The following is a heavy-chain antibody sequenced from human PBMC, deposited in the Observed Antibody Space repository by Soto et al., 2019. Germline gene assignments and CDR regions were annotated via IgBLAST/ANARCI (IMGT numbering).Heavy chain of an antibody. CDR1: GGSISSYY. Sequence: SETLSLTCTVSGGSISSYYWSWIRQPPGKGLEWIGYIYYSGSTNYNPSLKSRVTISVDTSKNQFSLKLSSVTAADTAVYYCARSAGGSARPDYWGQGTLVTVSS. D-gene: IGHD3-10*01. CDR3: ARSAGGSARPDY. CDR2: IYYSGST. J-gene: IGHJ4*02. V-gene: IGHV4-59*01.